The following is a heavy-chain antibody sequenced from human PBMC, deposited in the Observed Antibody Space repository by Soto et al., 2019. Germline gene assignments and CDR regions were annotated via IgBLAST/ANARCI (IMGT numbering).Heavy chain of an antibody. Sequence: LSLTCTVSGGSISSYYWSWIRQPPGKGLEWIGYIYYSGSTNYNPSLKSRVTISVDTSKNQFSLKLSSVTAADTAVYYCARGNRGYRSNWFDPWGQGXLVTVYS. CDR2: IYYSGST. D-gene: IGHD2-15*01. CDR1: GGSISSYY. CDR3: ARGNRGYRSNWFDP. V-gene: IGHV4-59*01. J-gene: IGHJ5*02.